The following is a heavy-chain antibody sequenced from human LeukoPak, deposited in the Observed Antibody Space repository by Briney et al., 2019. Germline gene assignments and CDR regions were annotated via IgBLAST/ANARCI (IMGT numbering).Heavy chain of an antibody. D-gene: IGHD3-16*01. CDR1: GFTFTSHW. V-gene: IGHV3-33*06. J-gene: IGHJ6*03. Sequence: GGSLRLSCAASGFTFTSHWMTWVRQAPGKGLEWVAVIWYDGSNKYYADSVKGRFTISRDNSKNTLYLQMNSLRAEDTAVYYCAKSKGELDYYYYYMDVWGKGTTVTVSS. CDR3: AKSKGELDYYYYYMDV. CDR2: IWYDGSNK.